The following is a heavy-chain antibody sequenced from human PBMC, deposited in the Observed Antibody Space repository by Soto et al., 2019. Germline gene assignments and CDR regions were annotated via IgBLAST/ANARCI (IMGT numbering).Heavy chain of an antibody. CDR2: IFYDGYT. D-gene: IGHD6-13*01. J-gene: IGHJ4*02. V-gene: IGHV4-39*01. Sequence: SETLSLTCTVSGDSISGSPYFWGWIRQPPGKRLEWIGSIFYDGYTLYTPSLRSGVTISVDTSKNQFSLKLASVAAADTATYFCARLQAAVPHYWGQGTLVT. CDR1: GDSISGSPYF. CDR3: ARLQAAVPHY.